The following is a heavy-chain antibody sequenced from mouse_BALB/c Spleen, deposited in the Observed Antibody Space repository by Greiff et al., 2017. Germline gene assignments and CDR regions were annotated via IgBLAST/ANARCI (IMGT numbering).Heavy chain of an antibody. V-gene: IGHV5-4*02. J-gene: IGHJ3*01. D-gene: IGHD4-1*01. CDR2: ISDGGSYT. CDR3: ARGDLGRKGWFAY. Sequence: DVMLVESGGGLVKPGGSLKLSCAASGFTFSDYYMYWVRQTPEKRLEWVATISDGGSYTYYPDSVKGRFTISRDNAKNNLYLQMSSLKSEDTAMYYCARGDLGRKGWFAYWGQGTLVTVSA. CDR1: GFTFSDYY.